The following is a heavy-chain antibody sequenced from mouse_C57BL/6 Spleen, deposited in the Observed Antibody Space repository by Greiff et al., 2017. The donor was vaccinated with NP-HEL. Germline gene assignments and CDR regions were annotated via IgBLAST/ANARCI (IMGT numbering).Heavy chain of an antibody. CDR3: ALYFYYDYGWFAY. CDR1: GYTFTDYN. CDR2: INPNNGGT. V-gene: IGHV1-22*01. Sequence: EVKLQESGPELVKPGASVKMSCKASGYTFTDYNMHWVKQSHGKSLEWIGYINPNNGGTSYNQKFKGKATLTVNKSSSTAYMELRSLTSEDSAVYYCALYFYYDYGWFAYWGQGTLVTVSA. J-gene: IGHJ3*01. D-gene: IGHD2-4*01.